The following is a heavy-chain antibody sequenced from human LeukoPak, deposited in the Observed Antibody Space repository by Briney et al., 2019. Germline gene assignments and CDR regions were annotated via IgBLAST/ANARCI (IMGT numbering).Heavy chain of an antibody. V-gene: IGHV4-59*01. D-gene: IGHD5-18*01. Sequence: SETLSLTCTVSGGSISSYYWSWIRQPPGKGLEWIGYIYYSGSTNYNPSLKSRVTISVDTSKNQFSLKLSSVTAADTAVYYCARGTRTRGYSSFDYRGQGTLVTVSS. CDR2: IYYSGST. CDR1: GGSISSYY. CDR3: ARGTRTRGYSSFDY. J-gene: IGHJ4*02.